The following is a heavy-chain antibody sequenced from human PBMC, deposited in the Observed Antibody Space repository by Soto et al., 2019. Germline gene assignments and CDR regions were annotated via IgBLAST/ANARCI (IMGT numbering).Heavy chain of an antibody. J-gene: IGHJ4*02. D-gene: IGHD2-15*01. CDR1: GYTFVNYF. Sequence: QVHLVQSGADVKNLGASVKVSCQASGYTFVNYFMHWVRQAPGQGPEWMGIINPSGDTTSYAQKFQGRVTMSSESSTSTVYMELSSLRSDDTAVYYCARDRDPATPGSPSDHWGQGTLVTVSS. CDR2: INPSGDTT. V-gene: IGHV1-46*01. CDR3: ARDRDPATPGSPSDH.